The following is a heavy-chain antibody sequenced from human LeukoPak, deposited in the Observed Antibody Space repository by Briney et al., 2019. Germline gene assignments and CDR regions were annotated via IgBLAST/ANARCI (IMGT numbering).Heavy chain of an antibody. D-gene: IGHD6-19*01. CDR2: ISGSSTNI. CDR1: GFSFNSYT. J-gene: IGHJ4*02. V-gene: IGHV3-21*06. CDR3: ARDFSSGWYSPGYYFDR. Sequence: GRSLRLSCAASGFSFNSYTLNWVRQAPGKGLEWVSSISGSSTNIDYADSVKGRFTISRDNARNSLFLQMHGLRAEDTAVYYCARDFSSGWYSPGYYFDRWGQGTLVTVSS.